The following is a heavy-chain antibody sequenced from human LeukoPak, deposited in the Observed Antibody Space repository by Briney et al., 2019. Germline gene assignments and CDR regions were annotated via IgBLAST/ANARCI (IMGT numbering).Heavy chain of an antibody. J-gene: IGHJ4*02. Sequence: SQTLSLTCTVSGGSISSYYWSWIRQPPGKGLEWIGYIYYSGSTNYNPSLKSRVTISVDTSKNQFSLKLSSVTAADTAVYYCARDPDRTYYYDSSDVDWGQGTLVTVSS. CDR2: IYYSGST. CDR3: ARDPDRTYYYDSSDVD. V-gene: IGHV4-59*01. D-gene: IGHD3-22*01. CDR1: GGSISSYY.